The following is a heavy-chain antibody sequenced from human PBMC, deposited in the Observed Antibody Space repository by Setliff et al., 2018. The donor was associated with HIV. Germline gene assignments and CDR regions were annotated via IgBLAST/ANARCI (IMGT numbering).Heavy chain of an antibody. CDR3: TTVPRYNFWSGSNAFDP. Sequence: GGSLRLSCAASGFTFSNYEMNWVRQAPGKGLEWVGRIKSKTDGGTTDYAAPVKGRFTILRDDSKKTLYLQVNSLKTEDTAVYYCTTVPRYNFWSGSNAFDPWGQGTLVTVSS. V-gene: IGHV3-15*01. CDR2: IKSKTDGGTT. D-gene: IGHD3-3*01. J-gene: IGHJ5*02. CDR1: GFTFSNYE.